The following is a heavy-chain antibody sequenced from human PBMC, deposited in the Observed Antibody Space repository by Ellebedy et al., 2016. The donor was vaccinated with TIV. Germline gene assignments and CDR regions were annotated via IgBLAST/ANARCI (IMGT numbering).Heavy chain of an antibody. J-gene: IGHJ4*02. CDR3: AGTVTTRWSRALDY. Sequence: ASVKVSXXASGYTFTSYYMHWVRQAPGQGLEWMGIINPSGGSTSYAQKFQGRVTMTRDTSTSTVYMELSSLRSEDTAVYYCAGTVTTRWSRALDYWGQGTLVTVSS. CDR2: INPSGGST. CDR1: GYTFTSYY. D-gene: IGHD4-17*01. V-gene: IGHV1-46*01.